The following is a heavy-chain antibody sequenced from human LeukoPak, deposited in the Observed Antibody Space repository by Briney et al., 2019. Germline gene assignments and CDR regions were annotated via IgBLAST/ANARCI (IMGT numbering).Heavy chain of an antibody. J-gene: IGHJ5*02. Sequence: GSSVKVSXKASGGTFSSYAISWVRQAPGQGHEWMGGIIPIFGTANYAQKFQGRVTITADESTSTAYMELSSLRSEDTAVYYCARDAIVARGNWFDPWGQGTLVTVSS. CDR2: IIPIFGTA. V-gene: IGHV1-69*01. D-gene: IGHD2-15*01. CDR1: GGTFSSYA. CDR3: ARDAIVARGNWFDP.